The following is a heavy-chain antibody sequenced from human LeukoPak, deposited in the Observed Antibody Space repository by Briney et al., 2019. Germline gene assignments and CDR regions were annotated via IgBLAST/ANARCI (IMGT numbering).Heavy chain of an antibody. CDR3: VYSSGWFRDAFGI. V-gene: IGHV1-24*01. CDR1: GYTLTELS. CDR2: FDPEDGET. J-gene: IGHJ3*02. D-gene: IGHD6-19*01. Sequence: VASVKVSCKVSGYTLTELSMHWVRQAPGKGLEWMGGFDPEDGETIYAQKFQGRVTMTEDTSTDTAYMELSSLRSEDTAVYYCVYSSGWFRDAFGIWGQGTMVTVSS.